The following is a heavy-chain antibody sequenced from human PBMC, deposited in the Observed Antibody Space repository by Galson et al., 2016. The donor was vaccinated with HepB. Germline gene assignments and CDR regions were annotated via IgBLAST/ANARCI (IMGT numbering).Heavy chain of an antibody. D-gene: IGHD3-10*01. J-gene: IGHJ4*02. CDR2: TYYRARWYN. Sequence: CAISGDSVSSNSAAWNWLMQSPSRGLEWLGRTYYRARWYNDYAVSVKSRITLNPDTSKNQFSLHLNSVAPEDTAVYYCARGVRFGSLDYWGQGTPVTVSS. CDR1: GDSVSSNSAA. CDR3: ARGVRFGSLDY. V-gene: IGHV6-1*01.